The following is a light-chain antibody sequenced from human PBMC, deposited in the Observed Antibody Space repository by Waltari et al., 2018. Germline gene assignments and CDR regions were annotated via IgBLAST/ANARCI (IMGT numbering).Light chain of an antibody. V-gene: IGLV2-14*03. J-gene: IGLJ2*01. CDR1: SSDVGGYNY. CDR3: ASYTSTNTGI. Sequence: QSALTQPASVSGSPGQSITISCTGTSSDVGGYNYVSWYQHHPGKAPKLMIFDVARWPSGVSNRFSGSNSGNTASLTISGLQAEDEADYYCASYTSTNTGIFGGGTKVTVL. CDR2: DVA.